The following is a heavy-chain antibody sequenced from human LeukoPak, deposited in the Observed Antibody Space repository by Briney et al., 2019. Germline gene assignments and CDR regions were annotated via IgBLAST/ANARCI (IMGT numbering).Heavy chain of an antibody. CDR1: GGTFSSYA. J-gene: IGHJ4*02. CDR3: ARDRGFGEPPDY. V-gene: IGHV1-8*02. CDR2: MNPNSGNT. Sequence: ASVKVSCKASGGTFSSYAINWVRQATGQGLEWMGWMNPNSGNTGYAQKFQGRVTMTRNTSISTAYMELSSLRSEDTAVYYCARDRGFGEPPDYWGQGTLVTVSS. D-gene: IGHD3-10*01.